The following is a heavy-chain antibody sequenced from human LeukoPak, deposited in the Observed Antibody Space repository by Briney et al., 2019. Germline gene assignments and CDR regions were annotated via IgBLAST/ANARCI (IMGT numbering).Heavy chain of an antibody. J-gene: IGHJ4*02. Sequence: HSGRSLRLSCSASGFTFGDYAMSWVRQAPGKGLERVGSIRSKAYGGTTEYAASVKGRFTISRDDSKSIAYLQMNSLKTEDTAVYYCTRAGTRSLPWIDYWGQGTLVTVSS. V-gene: IGHV3-49*04. CDR3: TRAGTRSLPWIDY. CDR1: GFTFGDYA. D-gene: IGHD1-7*01. CDR2: IRSKAYGGTT.